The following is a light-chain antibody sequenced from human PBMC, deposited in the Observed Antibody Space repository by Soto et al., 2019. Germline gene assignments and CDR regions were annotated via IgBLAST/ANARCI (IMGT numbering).Light chain of an antibody. J-gene: IGKJ1*01. CDR2: GAS. V-gene: IGKV3-20*01. CDR1: QSVSSN. CDR3: QQYGSSPS. Sequence: EIVLTQSPATLSLSPGERATLSCRASQSVSSNLAWYQQKPGQAPRLLIYGASSRATGIPDRFSDSGSGTDFTLTISRLEPEDFAVYYCQQYGSSPSFGQGTKVDIK.